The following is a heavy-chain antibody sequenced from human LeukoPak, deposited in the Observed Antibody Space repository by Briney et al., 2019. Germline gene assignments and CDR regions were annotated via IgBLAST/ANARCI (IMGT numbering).Heavy chain of an antibody. CDR1: GFSFDDYV. Sequence: GGSLRLSCAASGFSFDDYVIHWVRQPPGKGLEWVSGISWNSGTIDYADSVKGRFTISRDNAKNSLFLQMNSLRGDDTALYYCAKGGKHYGILIGYSAFYYYSGMHVWGQGTTVAVSS. CDR2: ISWNSGTI. D-gene: IGHD3-9*01. V-gene: IGHV3-9*01. J-gene: IGHJ6*02. CDR3: AKGGKHYGILIGYSAFYYYSGMHV.